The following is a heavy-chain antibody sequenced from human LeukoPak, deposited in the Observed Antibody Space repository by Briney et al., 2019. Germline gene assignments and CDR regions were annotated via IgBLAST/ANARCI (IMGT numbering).Heavy chain of an antibody. Sequence: SETLSLTCTVSGYSISSGYYWGWIRQPPGKGLEWIGSGYHIGSTYFNPSLRSQVTISIDIFKNQFSLKMSSVTAADTAIYYCARVGDYGDYVNWFDPWGPGTLVTVSS. CDR3: ARVGDYGDYVNWFDP. V-gene: IGHV4-38-2*02. CDR1: GYSISSGYY. CDR2: GYHIGST. D-gene: IGHD4-17*01. J-gene: IGHJ5*02.